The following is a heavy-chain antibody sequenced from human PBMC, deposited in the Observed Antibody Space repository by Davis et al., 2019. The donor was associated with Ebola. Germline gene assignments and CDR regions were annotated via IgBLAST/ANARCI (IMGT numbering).Heavy chain of an antibody. Sequence: GESLKISCAASGFTFSSCSMNWVRQAPGKGLEWVSSISSSSSYIYYADSVKGRFTISRDNAKNSLYLQMNSLRAEDTAVYYCAREIKGITMVRGVITVSGGMDVRGQGTTVTVSS. D-gene: IGHD3-10*01. CDR3: AREIKGITMVRGVITVSGGMDV. V-gene: IGHV3-21*01. J-gene: IGHJ6*02. CDR1: GFTFSSCS. CDR2: ISSSSSYI.